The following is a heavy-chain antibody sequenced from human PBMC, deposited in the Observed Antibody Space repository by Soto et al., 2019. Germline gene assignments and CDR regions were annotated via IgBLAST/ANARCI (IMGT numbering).Heavy chain of an antibody. V-gene: IGHV3-7*01. J-gene: IGHJ4*02. Sequence: HPGGSLRLSCAASGFSFDSYWMSWVRQAPGKGLEWVATIKQDGTDKYYVDSVKGRLTVSRDNAKNSLYLQVDSLRAEDTAVYYCARYTRQTXYWGQGTPVXVSS. CDR3: ARYTRQTXY. CDR2: IKQDGTDK. CDR1: GFSFDSYW.